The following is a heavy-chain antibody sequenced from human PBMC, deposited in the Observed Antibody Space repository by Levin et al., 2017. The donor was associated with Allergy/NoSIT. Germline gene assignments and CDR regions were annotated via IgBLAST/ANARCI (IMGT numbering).Heavy chain of an antibody. CDR1: GFTFRNYA. D-gene: IGHD6-13*01. Sequence: PGGSLRLSCAASGFTFRNYATSWVRQAPGKGLEWVSTISGSGGAIYYADSVKGRFTISRDNSKNTLSLQMNGLRAEDTAVYFCAKDAGFPGSSSTWAYFDYWGQGTLVTVSS. CDR3: AKDAGFPGSSSTWAYFDY. CDR2: ISGSGGAI. V-gene: IGHV3-23*01. J-gene: IGHJ4*02.